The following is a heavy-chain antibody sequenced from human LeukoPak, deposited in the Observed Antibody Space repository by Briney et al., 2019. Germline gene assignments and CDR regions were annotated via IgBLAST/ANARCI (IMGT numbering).Heavy chain of an antibody. CDR2: ISAYNGNT. Sequence: ASVKVSCKASGYTFTSYGISWVRQAPGQGLEWMGWISAYNGNTNYAQKLQGRVTMTTDTSTSTAYMELRSLRSDDTAVYYCARERGDDFWSGYYYMDVWGKGTTVTVSS. CDR1: GYTFTSYG. J-gene: IGHJ6*03. CDR3: ARERGDDFWSGYYYMDV. D-gene: IGHD3-3*01. V-gene: IGHV1-18*01.